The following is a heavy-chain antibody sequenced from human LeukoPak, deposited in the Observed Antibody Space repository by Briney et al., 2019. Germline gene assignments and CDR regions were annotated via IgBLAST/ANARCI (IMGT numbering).Heavy chain of an antibody. CDR3: AKDPTYSGYGDLDV. Sequence: GGSLRLSRAASGFTFSSYGMHWVRQAPGKGLEWVTYIRFDGSNIYYAESVKGRFTISRDNSKNTLYLQMNSLRAEDTAVYYCAKDPTYSGYGDLDVWGKGTTVTVSS. V-gene: IGHV3-30*02. D-gene: IGHD5-12*01. J-gene: IGHJ6*04. CDR1: GFTFSSYG. CDR2: IRFDGSNI.